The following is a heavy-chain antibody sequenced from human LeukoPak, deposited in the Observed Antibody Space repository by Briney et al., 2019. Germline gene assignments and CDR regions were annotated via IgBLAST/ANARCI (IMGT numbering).Heavy chain of an antibody. D-gene: IGHD6-19*01. V-gene: IGHV1-3*01. CDR2: INAGNGNR. CDR3: ARVSDDSGWNFDY. CDR1: GYXFTSXX. J-gene: IGHJ4*02. Sequence: GYXFTSXXXXWVRXXPXQXXXXXXXINAGNGNRKYSQKFQDRVTITRETSATTAYMELNSLTSEDTAVYYCARVSDDSGWNFDYWGQGTLVTVSS.